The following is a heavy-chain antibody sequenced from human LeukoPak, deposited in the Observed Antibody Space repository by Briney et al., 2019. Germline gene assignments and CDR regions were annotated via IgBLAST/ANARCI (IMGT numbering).Heavy chain of an antibody. CDR1: GGTFSSYA. J-gene: IGHJ6*03. CDR2: IIPIFGTA. V-gene: IGHV1-69*05. Sequence: ASVKVSCKASGGTFSSYAISWVRQAPGQGLEWMGWIIPIFGTANYAQKFQGRVTITTDESTSTAYMELSSLRSEDTAVYYCARDRGYCSSTSCYSDYYYYYYMDVWGKGTTVTVSS. CDR3: ARDRGYCSSTSCYSDYYYYYYMDV. D-gene: IGHD2-2*01.